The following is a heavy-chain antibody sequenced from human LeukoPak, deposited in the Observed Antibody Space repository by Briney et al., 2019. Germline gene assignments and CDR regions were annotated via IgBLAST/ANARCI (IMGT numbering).Heavy chain of an antibody. CDR1: GGTFSSYA. Sequence: SVKVPCKASGGTFSSYAISWVRQAPGQGLEWMGRIIPILGIANYAQKFQGRVTITADKSTSTAYMELSSLRSEDTAVYYCASSIAAAGKGDYFDYWGQGTLVTVSS. D-gene: IGHD6-13*01. CDR2: IIPILGIA. J-gene: IGHJ4*02. CDR3: ASSIAAAGKGDYFDY. V-gene: IGHV1-69*04.